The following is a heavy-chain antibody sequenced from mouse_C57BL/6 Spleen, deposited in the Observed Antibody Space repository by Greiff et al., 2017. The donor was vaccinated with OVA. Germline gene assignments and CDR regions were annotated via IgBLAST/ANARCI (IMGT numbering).Heavy chain of an antibody. J-gene: IGHJ4*01. CDR2: IYPGDGDT. Sequence: VQLQQSGPELVKPGASVKISCKASGYAFSSSWMNWVKQRPGKGREWIGRIYPGDGDTNYNGKFKGKATLTADKSSSTAYMQLSSLTSEDSAVYFCARGGYAMDYWGQGTSVTVSS. CDR1: GYAFSSSW. CDR3: ARGGYAMDY. V-gene: IGHV1-82*01.